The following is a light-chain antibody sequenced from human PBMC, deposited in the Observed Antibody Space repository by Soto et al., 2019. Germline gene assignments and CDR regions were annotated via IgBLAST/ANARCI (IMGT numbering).Light chain of an antibody. J-gene: IGLJ1*01. CDR1: SSDAGGYNY. V-gene: IGLV2-8*01. CDR2: EVS. Sequence: QSLLTQPPSASGSPGQSVTISCTGTSSDAGGYNYVSWYQQHPGKAPKLMIYEVSKRPSGVPDRFSGSKSGNTASLTVSGLQPEDEADYYCSSYAGSNKSVFGTGTKLTVL. CDR3: SSYAGSNKSV.